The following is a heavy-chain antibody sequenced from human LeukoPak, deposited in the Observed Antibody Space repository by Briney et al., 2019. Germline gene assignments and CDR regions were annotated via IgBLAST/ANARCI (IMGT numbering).Heavy chain of an antibody. CDR1: GFTFSSYS. J-gene: IGHJ4*02. D-gene: IGHD3-22*01. CDR2: IWYDGSNK. CDR3: ARVRDDSSGYFPPYFYFDY. Sequence: PGGSLRLSCAASGFTFSSYSMNWVRQAPGKGLEWVAVIWYDGSNKYYADSVKGRFTISRDNSKNTLYLQMNSLRGEDTAVYYCARVRDDSSGYFPPYFYFDYWGQGTLVTVSS. V-gene: IGHV3-33*08.